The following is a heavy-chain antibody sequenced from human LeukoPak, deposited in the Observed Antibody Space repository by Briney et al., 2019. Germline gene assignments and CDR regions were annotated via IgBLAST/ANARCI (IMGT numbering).Heavy chain of an antibody. D-gene: IGHD4-17*01. J-gene: IGHJ4*02. CDR2: IYYSGST. V-gene: IGHV4-31*03. CDR1: GGSISRGGYY. CDR3: ARERTTVTSNY. Sequence: SQTLSLTCTVSGGSISRGGYYWSWIRQHPGTGLEWIGYIYYSGSTYYNPSLKSRVTISVDTPKNQFSLKLSSVTAADTAVYYCARERTTVTSNYWGQGTLVTVSS.